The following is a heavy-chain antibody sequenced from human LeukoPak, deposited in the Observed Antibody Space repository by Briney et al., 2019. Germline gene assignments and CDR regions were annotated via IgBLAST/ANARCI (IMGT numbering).Heavy chain of an antibody. V-gene: IGHV4-59*01. CDR3: ARRTRSFSYVYGDAYYYYYMDV. CDR2: ISYSGST. D-gene: IGHD4/OR15-4a*01. CDR1: GGSHRSDS. J-gene: IGHJ6*03. Sequence: TLSLTRTFSGGSHRSDSRSWIRPPPARGLEWIGYISYSGSTSHNPSLKSQVTISLDPSKSQLSLKLRSVTAADPAVYSSARRTRSFSYVYGDAYYYYYMDVWGKGTTVIVS.